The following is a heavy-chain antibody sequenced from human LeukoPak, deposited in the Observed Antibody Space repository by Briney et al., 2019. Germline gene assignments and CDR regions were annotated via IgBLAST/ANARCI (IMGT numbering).Heavy chain of an antibody. CDR3: AREGGVPAAIRGAPYYYYYYGMDV. Sequence: PGGSLRLSCAASGFTFSDYYMSWIRQAPGKGLEWVSYISSSGSTIYYADSVKGRFTISRDNAKNSLYLQMNSLRAEDTAVYYCAREGGVPAAIRGAPYYYYYYGMDVWGQGTTATVSS. V-gene: IGHV3-11*01. D-gene: IGHD2-2*02. CDR2: ISSSGSTI. J-gene: IGHJ6*02. CDR1: GFTFSDYY.